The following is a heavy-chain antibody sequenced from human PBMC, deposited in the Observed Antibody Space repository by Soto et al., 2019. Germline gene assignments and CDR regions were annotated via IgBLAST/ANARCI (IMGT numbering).Heavy chain of an antibody. CDR3: ARDLVTTIAGPPRRETYGWVDP. J-gene: IGHJ5*02. V-gene: IGHV1-69*01. D-gene: IGHD3-22*01. CDR1: GGTFTYYG. Sequence: QVQLVQSGAEVKRPGSSVKLSCKASGGTFTYYGISWVRQAPGQGLEWMGGIIPIIGPATYAQKFQGRLTITADQSTSTAYMELSSLGSEDTALYSCARDLVTTIAGPPRRETYGWVDPWGQGTLVTVSS. CDR2: IIPIIGPA.